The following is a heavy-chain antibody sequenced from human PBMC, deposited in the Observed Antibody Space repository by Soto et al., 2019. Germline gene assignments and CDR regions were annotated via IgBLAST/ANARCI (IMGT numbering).Heavy chain of an antibody. CDR1: VLTCNTSG. CDR3: ATKARVTNYLYYGMDV. CDR2: ISYDGATQ. D-gene: IGHD2-21*02. V-gene: IGHV3-30*03. Sequence: PWGSLRLSGEVSVLTCNTSGMHWVRQAPGKGLEWLAVISYDGATQYYGDTVKGRFTISRDNSKNTLFLHMGRLRAEDTAMYYCATKARVTNYLYYGMDVWGLGTTVTVSS. J-gene: IGHJ6*02.